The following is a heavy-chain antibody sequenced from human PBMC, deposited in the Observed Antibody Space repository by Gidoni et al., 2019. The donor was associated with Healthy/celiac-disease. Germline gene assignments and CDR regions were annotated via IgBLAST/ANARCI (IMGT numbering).Heavy chain of an antibody. CDR2: INHSGST. J-gene: IGHJ3*02. Sequence: QVQLQQWGAGLLKPSETLSLTCAVYGGSFSGYYWSWIRQPPGKGLEWIGEINHSGSTNYNPSLKSRVTISVDTSKNQFSLKLSSVTAADTAVYYCARGWRQRLRYFDWLSYAFDIWGQGTMVTVSS. CDR3: ARGWRQRLRYFDWLSYAFDI. CDR1: GGSFSGYY. D-gene: IGHD3-9*01. V-gene: IGHV4-34*01.